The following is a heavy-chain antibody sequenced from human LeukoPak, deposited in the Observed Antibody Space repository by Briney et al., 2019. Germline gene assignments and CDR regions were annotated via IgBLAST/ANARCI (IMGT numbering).Heavy chain of an antibody. Sequence: ASVKVSCKASGYTFTSYYMHWVRQAPGQGLEWMGIISPSGGSTSYAQKFQGRVTMTRDTSTSTVYMELSSLRSEDTAVYYCATSILRYRVYAIGPELTSDYWGQGTLVTVSS. J-gene: IGHJ4*02. CDR3: ATSILRYRVYAIGPELTSDY. V-gene: IGHV1-46*01. CDR2: ISPSGGST. CDR1: GYTFTSYY. D-gene: IGHD2-8*01.